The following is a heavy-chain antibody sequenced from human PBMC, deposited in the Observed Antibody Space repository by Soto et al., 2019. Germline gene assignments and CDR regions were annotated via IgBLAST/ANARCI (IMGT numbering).Heavy chain of an antibody. CDR2: INPNSGGT. Sequence: ASVKVSCKASGYTFTGYYMHWVRQAPGQGLEWMGWINPNSGGTNYAQKFQGWVTMTRDTSISTAYMELSRLRSDDTAVYYCARDNYDFWSGYPGAPYYYDMDVWGQGTTVTVSS. V-gene: IGHV1-2*04. CDR1: GYTFTGYY. J-gene: IGHJ6*02. D-gene: IGHD3-3*01. CDR3: ARDNYDFWSGYPGAPYYYDMDV.